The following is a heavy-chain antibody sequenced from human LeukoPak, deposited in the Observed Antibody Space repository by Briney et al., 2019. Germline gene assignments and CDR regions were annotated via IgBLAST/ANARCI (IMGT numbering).Heavy chain of an antibody. V-gene: IGHV4-59*01. Sequence: PSETLSLTCTVSGDSISSYYWSWIRQPPGKGLEWIGYIFYSGSTNYNPSLKSRVTISVDTSKNQFSLKLSSVTAADTAVYYCARAYGDYSIGYWGQGTLVTVSS. CDR3: ARAYGDYSIGY. J-gene: IGHJ4*02. D-gene: IGHD4-17*01. CDR2: IFYSGST. CDR1: GDSISSYY.